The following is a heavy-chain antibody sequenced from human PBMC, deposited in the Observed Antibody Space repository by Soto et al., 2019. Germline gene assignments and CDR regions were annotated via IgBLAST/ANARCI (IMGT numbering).Heavy chain of an antibody. CDR2: ISYDGKEK. Sequence: QVQLVESGGGVVQPGGSLRLSCATSGFLFSGYAMHWVRQTPGKGLEWVAVISYDGKEKYYADSAEGRFTISRESSGVTLYLQMSSLSVEDTAVYYCARGRGLAARPQHLDHWGQGTLVTVSS. D-gene: IGHD6-6*01. CDR3: ARGRGLAARPQHLDH. V-gene: IGHV3-30*04. CDR1: GFLFSGYA. J-gene: IGHJ4*02.